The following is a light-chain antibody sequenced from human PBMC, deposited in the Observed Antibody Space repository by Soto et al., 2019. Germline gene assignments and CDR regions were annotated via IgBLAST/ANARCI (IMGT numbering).Light chain of an antibody. CDR2: GAS. CDR3: QHYGSSLWTFGQWT. V-gene: IGKV3-20*01. CDR1: QTGSSSY. Sequence: IVLTQSPGTVSLSPGERATLSCRASQTGSSSYLAWYQQKPGQAPRLLIYGASTRATGIPDRFSGSGSGTDFTLTISRLEPEDSAVYFCQHYGSSLWTFGQWTFGQGTKVEIK. J-gene: IGKJ1*01.